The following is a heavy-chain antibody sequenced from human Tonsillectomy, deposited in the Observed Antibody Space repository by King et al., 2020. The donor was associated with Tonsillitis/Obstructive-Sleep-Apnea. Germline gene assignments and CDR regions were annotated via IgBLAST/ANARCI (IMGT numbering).Heavy chain of an antibody. J-gene: IGHJ4*02. Sequence: VQLVESGGGLVKPGGSLRLSCAASGFTFSNAWMSWVRQAPGKGLEWVGRIKSKTDGGTTDYPAPVKGRFAISRDDSKNTLYLQMNSLETEDTAVYYCTTGLSTKRRLLPIDSWGQGTLVTVSS. CDR3: TTGLSTKRRLLPIDS. CDR1: GFTFSNAW. D-gene: IGHD5/OR15-5a*01. CDR2: IKSKTDGGTT. V-gene: IGHV3-15*01.